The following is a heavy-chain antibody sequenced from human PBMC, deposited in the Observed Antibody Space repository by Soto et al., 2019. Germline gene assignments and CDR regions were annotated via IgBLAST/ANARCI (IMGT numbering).Heavy chain of an antibody. D-gene: IGHD3-16*01. CDR3: AKIQSPYLSRYASLGGLDS. V-gene: IGHV3-30*18. Sequence: GGSLRLPCAASGFTSGSYGMHWVRQAPGKGLEWVAVISYDGSTTHHQSSLQGPFTIPRPNYQNTLYLQINSLRAEDTAVYYCAKIQSPYLSRYASLGGLDSWGTGT. CDR1: GFTSGSYG. J-gene: IGHJ4*02. CDR2: ISYDGSTT.